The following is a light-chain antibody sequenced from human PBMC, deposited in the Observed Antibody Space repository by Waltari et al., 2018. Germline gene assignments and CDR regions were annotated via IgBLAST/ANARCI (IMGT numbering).Light chain of an antibody. Sequence: QSVLTQPPSASGTPGQRVTISCSGSISNLGTNYVYWYQQFPGTAPKPRLQRNNERPSGVPDRFSGSKSGTSASLAISGLRSEDEADYYCASWDDSLSVGVFGGGTKLTVL. CDR1: ISNLGTNY. V-gene: IGLV1-47*01. J-gene: IGLJ3*02. CDR3: ASWDDSLSVGV. CDR2: RNN.